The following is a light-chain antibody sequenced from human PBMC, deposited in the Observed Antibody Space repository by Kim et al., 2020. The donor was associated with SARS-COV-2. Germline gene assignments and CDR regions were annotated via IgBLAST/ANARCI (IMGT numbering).Light chain of an antibody. CDR1: YSNIGRNT. Sequence: ELTQPPSVSGTPGQRVTISCSGSYSNIGRNTVNWYQQLPGTAPKLLIYVTSNRPSGISDRFSGSKSGTSASLAISGLQSEDEAHYHCAAWDDSLNGVVFGGGTQLTVL. CDR3: AAWDDSLNGVV. V-gene: IGLV1-44*01. CDR2: VTS. J-gene: IGLJ2*01.